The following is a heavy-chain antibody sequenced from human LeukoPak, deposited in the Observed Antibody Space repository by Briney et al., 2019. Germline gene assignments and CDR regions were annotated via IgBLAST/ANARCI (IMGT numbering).Heavy chain of an antibody. Sequence: SETLSLTCTVPRGSIITYSWTRVRQSPGKGLEWIGSVVTTTTNYSPALRSRVAISVHTSKNQFSLELEAVTTADMAVYYCGRDTTVASGMQFWGQGALVTVSS. CDR1: RGSIITYS. D-gene: IGHD6-19*01. V-gene: IGHV4-4*07. J-gene: IGHJ4*02. CDR3: GRDTTVASGMQF. CDR2: VVTTTT.